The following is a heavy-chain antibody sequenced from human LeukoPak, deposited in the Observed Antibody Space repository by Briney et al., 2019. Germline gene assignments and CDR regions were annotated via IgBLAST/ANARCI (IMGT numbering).Heavy chain of an antibody. V-gene: IGHV3-20*04. CDR1: GFTFVDYG. CDR2: INYNGAIT. CDR3: ARDRLGPSFSVSHFDL. J-gene: IGHJ4*02. D-gene: IGHD3-3*02. Sequence: GGPLRLSCATSGFTFVDYGLSWVRRAPGKGLEWLCAINYNGAITDYADSVKGRFTISRDTAKNSLYLRMDSLRAEDTALSYWARDRLGPSFSVSHFDLWGQGTLVTVSS.